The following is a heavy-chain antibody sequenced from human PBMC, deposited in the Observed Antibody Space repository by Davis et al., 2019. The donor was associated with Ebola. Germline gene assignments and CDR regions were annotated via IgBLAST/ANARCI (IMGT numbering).Heavy chain of an antibody. CDR1: GGSISIYY. V-gene: IGHV4-59*08. CDR2: IYYSGST. CDR3: ASLKQWLRGDV. J-gene: IGHJ6*02. D-gene: IGHD5-12*01. Sequence: MPSETLSLTCTVAGGSISIYYWSWIRQPPGKGLEWIGYIYYSGSTNYNPSLKSRVTISVDTYKNQFSLKLSSVTAADTAVYYCASLKQWLRGDVWGQGTTVTVSS.